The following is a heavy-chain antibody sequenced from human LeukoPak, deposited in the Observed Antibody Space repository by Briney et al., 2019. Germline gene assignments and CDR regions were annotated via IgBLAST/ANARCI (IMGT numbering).Heavy chain of an antibody. V-gene: IGHV3-9*01. CDR1: GFTFSSYA. CDR3: ARDHGSLPAAIGYYYYHMDV. CDR2: ISWNSGSI. D-gene: IGHD2-2*02. Sequence: PGGSLRLSCAASGFTFSSYAMHWVRQAPGKGLEWVSGISWNSGSIAYADSVKGRFTISRDNAKNSLYLQMNSLRVEDTALYYCARDHGSLPAAIGYYYYHMDVWGQGTTVTVSS. J-gene: IGHJ6*02.